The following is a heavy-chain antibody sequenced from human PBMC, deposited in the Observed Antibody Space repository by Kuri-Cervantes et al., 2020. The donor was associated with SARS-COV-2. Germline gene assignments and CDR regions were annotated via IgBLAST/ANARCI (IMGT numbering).Heavy chain of an antibody. J-gene: IGHJ6*01. CDR1: GFTFSSYS. CDR2: ISSSSSTI. V-gene: IGHV3-48*02. CDR3: ARVHGTYYYYYGIDV. Sequence: GGSLRLSCAASGFTFSSYSMNWVRQAPGKGLEWVSYISSSSSTIYYADFVKGRFTISRDNAKNSLYLQMNSLRDEDTAVYYCARVHGTYYYYYGIDVWGQGNTVNGSS.